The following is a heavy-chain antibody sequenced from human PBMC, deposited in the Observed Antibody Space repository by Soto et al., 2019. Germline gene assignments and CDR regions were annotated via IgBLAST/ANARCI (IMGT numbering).Heavy chain of an antibody. Sequence: GESLKISCKGSGYSFTSYWISWLRQMPVKGLEWMGRIDPSDSYTNYSPSFQGHVTISADKSISTAYLQWSSLKASDTAMYYCARRSITGTTAQYYGMDVWGQGTTVTVSS. CDR2: IDPSDSYT. CDR1: GYSFTSYW. CDR3: ARRSITGTTAQYYGMDV. D-gene: IGHD1-7*01. J-gene: IGHJ6*02. V-gene: IGHV5-10-1*01.